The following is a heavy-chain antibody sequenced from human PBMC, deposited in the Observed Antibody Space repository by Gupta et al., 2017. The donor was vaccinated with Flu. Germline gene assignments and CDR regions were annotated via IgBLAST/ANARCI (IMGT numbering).Heavy chain of an antibody. CDR1: GFTFSNYD. Sequence: EVQLVESGGGLVQPGGSLRLSCAASGFTFSNYDIHWVRHATGRGLEWISGIGTVGDTYYPGSVKGRFTISRENAKNSLYLQMNSLRAGDTAVYYCAILTPGEGYWGQGTLVTVSS. J-gene: IGHJ4*02. V-gene: IGHV3-13*01. D-gene: IGHD2-21*01. CDR2: IGTVGDT. CDR3: AILTPGEGY.